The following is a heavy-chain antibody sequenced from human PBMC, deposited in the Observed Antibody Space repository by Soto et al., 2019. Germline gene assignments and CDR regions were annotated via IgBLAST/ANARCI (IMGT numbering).Heavy chain of an antibody. J-gene: IGHJ6*02. CDR3: SRQIVVVTVGMDF. CDR2: IDPSDSYT. Sequence: KPLKISCKGSGYSFTSYWNSWVRQMPGKCLEWMGRIDPSDSYTNYSPSFQVHVTISADKSISTAYLQWSSLKASNTGMYCCSRQIVVVTVGMDFWGQGTWVTVSS. V-gene: IGHV5-10-1*01. CDR1: GYSFTSYW. D-gene: IGHD2-21*02.